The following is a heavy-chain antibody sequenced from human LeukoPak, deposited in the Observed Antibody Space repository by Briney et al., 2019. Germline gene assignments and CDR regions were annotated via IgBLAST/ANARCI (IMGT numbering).Heavy chain of an antibody. V-gene: IGHV3-48*04. CDR3: AREFGY. Sequence: PGGSLRLSCAASGFTFSTYKMNWVRQAPGKGLEWVSYITSSSTIYYADSVKGRFTISRDNAKNSLYLQMNSLRAEDTAVYYCAREFGYWGQGTLVTVSS. J-gene: IGHJ4*02. CDR1: GFTFSTYK. CDR2: ITSSSTI.